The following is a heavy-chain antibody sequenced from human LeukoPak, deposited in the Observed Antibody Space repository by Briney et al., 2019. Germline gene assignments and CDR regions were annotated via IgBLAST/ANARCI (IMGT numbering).Heavy chain of an antibody. V-gene: IGHV5-51*01. D-gene: IGHD2-21*02. Sequence: GESLKISCKGSGYSFTNHWIGWGRQMPGKGVEWRGIIYPCGTDTRYSTFFQGKVTISADKTTSTGYLQRSSLKDSDTAMYYSARHEGYCGGDCYPEYYFDYWGQGILVTVSS. CDR2: IYPCGTDT. J-gene: IGHJ4*02. CDR1: GYSFTNHW. CDR3: ARHEGYCGGDCYPEYYFDY.